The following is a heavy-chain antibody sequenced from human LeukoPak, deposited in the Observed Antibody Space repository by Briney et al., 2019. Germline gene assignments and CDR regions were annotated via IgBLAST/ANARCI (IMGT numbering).Heavy chain of an antibody. CDR1: GGSISSDSYY. J-gene: IGHJ4*02. CDR3: ARGSSWFFNS. V-gene: IGHV4-61*02. D-gene: IGHD6-13*01. Sequence: SQTLSLTCTVPGGSISSDSYYWSWIRHPAGKGLEWIGRISPSGSTRYNPSLESRVTMSIDTSDNRLSLHLASVTAADMAVYYCARGSSWFFNSWGQGTLVTVSS. CDR2: ISPSGST.